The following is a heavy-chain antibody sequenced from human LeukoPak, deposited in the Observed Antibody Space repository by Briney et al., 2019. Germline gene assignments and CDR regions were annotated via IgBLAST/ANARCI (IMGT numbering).Heavy chain of an antibody. Sequence: SSVKVSCKASGYTFTDYFMHWVRQAPGQGLEWMGWINPNSGGKKYAQKFQGRVTMTRDTSISTADMELSRLRSDDTPVYYCARMYDILTGTTYWFDPWGQGTLVTVSS. CDR2: INPNSGGK. V-gene: IGHV1-2*02. D-gene: IGHD3-9*01. J-gene: IGHJ5*02. CDR1: GYTFTDYF. CDR3: ARMYDILTGTTYWFDP.